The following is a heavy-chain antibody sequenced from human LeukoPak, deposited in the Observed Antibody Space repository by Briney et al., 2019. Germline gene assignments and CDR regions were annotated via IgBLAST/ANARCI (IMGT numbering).Heavy chain of an antibody. CDR2: ISAYNGNT. Sequence: ASVKVSCKASGYTFTGYYMHWVRHGPGQGLEWMGWISAYNGNTNYAQKLQGRVTMTTDTSTSTAYMELRSLRSDDTAVYYCARTRYCSGGSCYHRWFDPWGQGTLVTVSS. V-gene: IGHV1-18*04. CDR3: ARTRYCSGGSCYHRWFDP. D-gene: IGHD2-15*01. J-gene: IGHJ5*02. CDR1: GYTFTGYY.